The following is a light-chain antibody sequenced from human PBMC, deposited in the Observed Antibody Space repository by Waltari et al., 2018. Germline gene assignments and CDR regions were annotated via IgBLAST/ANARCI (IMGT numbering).Light chain of an antibody. J-gene: IGLJ2*01. CDR3: ATWEGSLSGVL. V-gene: IGLV1-47*01. CDR1: SSNVGSNL. CDR2: RDN. Sequence: QSVLTQPPSMSATPGQRVTISCSGSSSNVGSNLVFWYQQLPVTAPKLLFYRDNERPSGVPDGFSGCRNGASGSLAISGLRSEDGADYYCATWEGSLSGVLFGGGTKLTVL.